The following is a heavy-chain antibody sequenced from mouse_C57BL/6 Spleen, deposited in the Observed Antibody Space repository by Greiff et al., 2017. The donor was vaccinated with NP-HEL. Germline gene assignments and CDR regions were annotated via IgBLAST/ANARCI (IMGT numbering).Heavy chain of an antibody. CDR1: GFTFSSYG. J-gene: IGHJ4*01. CDR2: ISSGGSYT. CDR3: ARQWDYYGSSYGYAMDY. V-gene: IGHV5-6*01. D-gene: IGHD1-1*01. Sequence: VQLKESGGDLVKPGGSLKLSCAASGFTFSSYGMSWVRQTPDKRLEWVATISSGGSYTYYPDSVKGRFTISRDNAKNTLYLQMSSLKSEDTAMYYCARQWDYYGSSYGYAMDYWGQGTSVTVSS.